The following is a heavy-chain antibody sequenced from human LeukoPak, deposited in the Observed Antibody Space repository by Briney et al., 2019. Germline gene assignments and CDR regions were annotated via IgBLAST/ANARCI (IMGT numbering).Heavy chain of an antibody. CDR2: IIPIFGTA. J-gene: IGHJ3*02. V-gene: IGHV1-69*06. D-gene: IGHD2-2*01. CDR3: ARARVEGVVVPAAMFFDI. Sequence: SLKVSCKASGGTFSSYAISWVRQAPGQGVEWMVGIIPIFGTAYSAQNFQSRVTITADKSTSTAYMELSSLRSEDTAVYYCARARVEGVVVPAAMFFDIWGQGTMVTVSS. CDR1: GGTFSSYA.